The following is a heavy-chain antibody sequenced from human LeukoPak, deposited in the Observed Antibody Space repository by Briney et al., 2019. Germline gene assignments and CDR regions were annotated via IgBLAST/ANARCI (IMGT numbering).Heavy chain of an antibody. V-gene: IGHV4-38-2*02. D-gene: IGHD5-18*01. CDR1: GYSISRGHY. Sequence: SEPLTLTCAVSGYSISRGHYWGWIRQPPGKGLEWIGHIYYSGSTYYTPSLKSRVTISVDTSKNQFSLKLSSVTAADTAVYYCARDSTVQLWSSYWYFDLWGRGTLVTVSS. CDR2: IYYSGST. J-gene: IGHJ2*01. CDR3: ARDSTVQLWSSYWYFDL.